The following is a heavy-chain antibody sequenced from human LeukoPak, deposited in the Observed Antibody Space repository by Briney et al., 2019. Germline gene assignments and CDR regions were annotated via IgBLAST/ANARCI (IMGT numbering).Heavy chain of an antibody. V-gene: IGHV3-23*01. CDR1: GFTFSSYA. D-gene: IGHD1-26*01. CDR3: ASDEIHSGSYPGSDY. J-gene: IGHJ4*02. Sequence: PGGSLRLSCAASGFTFSSYAMTWVRQAPGKGLEWVSAISGSGSNTYYAHSVKGRFTISRDNSKNTLHLQMNSLRAEDTAVYYCASDEIHSGSYPGSDYWGQGTLVTVSS. CDR2: ISGSGSNT.